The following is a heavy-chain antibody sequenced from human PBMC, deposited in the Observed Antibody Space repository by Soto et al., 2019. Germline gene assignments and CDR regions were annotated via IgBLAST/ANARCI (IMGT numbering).Heavy chain of an antibody. D-gene: IGHD5-18*01. CDR2: ISYDGGLQ. CDR3: VSDRGYGHASVPYS. J-gene: IGHJ4*02. Sequence: QAQLVESGGGVVQPGRSLRLSCAASGFTFRSNGMHWVRQAPGTRLEWVAVISYDGGLQHYADSVKGRFTISRDNSKNMVILQLNSLRAEDTAVYYCVSDRGYGHASVPYSWGQGTLVSVSS. CDR1: GFTFRSNG. V-gene: IGHV3-30*03.